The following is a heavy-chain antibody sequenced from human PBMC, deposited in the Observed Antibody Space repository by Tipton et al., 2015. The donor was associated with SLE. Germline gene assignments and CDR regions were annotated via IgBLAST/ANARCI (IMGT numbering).Heavy chain of an antibody. V-gene: IGHV4-59*12. CDR3: AKGLGAYSSGWRYYYYYMDV. Sequence: LRLSCTVSGSSITAYYWTWIRQPPGKGLEWIGYVYYSGTTNYNPSLKSRVTISVDTSKNQFSLKLSSVTAADTAVYYCAKGLGAYSSGWRYYYYYMDVWGKGTTVTVSS. D-gene: IGHD6-19*01. CDR2: VYYSGTT. CDR1: GSSITAYY. J-gene: IGHJ6*03.